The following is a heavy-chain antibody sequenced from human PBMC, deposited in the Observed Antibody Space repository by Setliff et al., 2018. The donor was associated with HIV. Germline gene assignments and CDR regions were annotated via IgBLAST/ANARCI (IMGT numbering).Heavy chain of an antibody. CDR2: IYTSGST. Sequence: SETLSLTCAVYGGSFSAYHWSWIRQPAGKGLEWIGRIYTSGSTNYNPSLKSRVTISVDTSKNQFSLKLSSVTAADTAVYYCARGSGYPWYFDLWGRGTLVTVSS. V-gene: IGHV4-59*10. J-gene: IGHJ2*01. CDR1: GGSFSAYH. CDR3: ARGSGYPWYFDL. D-gene: IGHD3-22*01.